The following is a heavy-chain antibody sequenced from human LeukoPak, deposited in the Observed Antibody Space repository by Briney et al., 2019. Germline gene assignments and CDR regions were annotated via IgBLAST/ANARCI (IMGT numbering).Heavy chain of an antibody. D-gene: IGHD3-22*01. CDR3: ARHHPNYYDSSGPFDC. CDR1: GGSISSYY. Sequence: SETLSLTCTVSGGSISSYYWSWIRQPPGKGLEWIGYIYYSGSTNYNPSLKSRVTISVDTSKNQFSLKLSSVTAADTAVYYCARHHPNYYDSSGPFDCWGQGTLVTVSS. J-gene: IGHJ4*02. V-gene: IGHV4-59*08. CDR2: IYYSGST.